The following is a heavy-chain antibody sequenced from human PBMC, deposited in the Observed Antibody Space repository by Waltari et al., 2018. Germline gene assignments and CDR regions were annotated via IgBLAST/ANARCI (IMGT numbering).Heavy chain of an antibody. V-gene: IGHV3-33*01. CDR3: ARDFASTYFFDY. CDR2: IWYDGRYE. J-gene: IGHJ4*02. Sequence: QVQLVESGGGVVQPGGSLRLSGAASGFDFRGSVMHWVRQAPGKGLEWVAVIWYDGRYEYYADSVKCRFTISRDNSKDTLYLQMNSLRAEDTAVYYCARDFASTYFFDYWGQGTLVTVSS. CDR1: GFDFRGSV.